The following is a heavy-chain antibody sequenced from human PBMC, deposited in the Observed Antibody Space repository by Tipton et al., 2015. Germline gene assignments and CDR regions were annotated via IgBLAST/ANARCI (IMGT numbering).Heavy chain of an antibody. CDR1: GFTFNTYA. CDR3: AKASGYYRWYFDY. D-gene: IGHD3-22*01. CDR2: ISGSGGSS. Sequence: SLRLSCVASGFTFNTYAMNWVRQGPGKGLEWVSAISGSGGSSYYADSVKGRFNISRDNSKNTLHLQMNSLRAEDTAVYYCAKASGYYRWYFDYWGQGTLVTVSS. V-gene: IGHV3-23*01. J-gene: IGHJ4*02.